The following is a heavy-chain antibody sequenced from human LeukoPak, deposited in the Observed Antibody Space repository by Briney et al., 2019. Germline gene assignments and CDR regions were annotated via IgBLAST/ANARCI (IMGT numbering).Heavy chain of an antibody. D-gene: IGHD6-13*01. J-gene: IGHJ6*02. Sequence: PGGSLRLSCAASGFTFDDYAMHWVRQVPGKGPQWVSFISADGGGTYYADSVKGRFTISRDNSKNSLLLQMNSLRSEDSALYYCAKDMQTVAGLSNYYYYAMAVWGQGTTVTVSS. V-gene: IGHV3-43*02. CDR1: GFTFDDYA. CDR2: ISADGGGT. CDR3: AKDMQTVAGLSNYYYYAMAV.